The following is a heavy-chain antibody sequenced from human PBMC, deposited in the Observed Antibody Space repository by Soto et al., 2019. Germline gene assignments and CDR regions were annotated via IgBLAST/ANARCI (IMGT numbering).Heavy chain of an antibody. CDR2: INAGNGNT. CDR1: GYTFTSYA. Sequence: ASVKVSCKASGYTFTSYAMHWVRQAPGQRLEWMGWINAGNGNTKYSQKFQGRVTITRDTSASTAYMELSSLRSEDTAVYYCARDQLWFGGPDVWGKGTTVTVSS. V-gene: IGHV1-3*01. D-gene: IGHD3-10*01. CDR3: ARDQLWFGGPDV. J-gene: IGHJ6*04.